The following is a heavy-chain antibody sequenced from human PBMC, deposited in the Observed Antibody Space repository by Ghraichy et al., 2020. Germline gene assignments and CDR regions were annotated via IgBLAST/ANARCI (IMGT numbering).Heavy chain of an antibody. CDR2: ISYDGENK. CDR1: GFTFSNYG. Sequence: GGSLRLSCAASGFTFSNYGLHWVRQAPGEGLQWVALISYDGENKYYADSVKGRFTISRDNSKNTLYLQLNSLRGEDTAVYSCVRDAAAYCRGCSCPPEYWGQGTLVTVSS. J-gene: IGHJ4*02. CDR3: VRDAAAYCRGCSCPPEY. V-gene: IGHV3-30*04. D-gene: IGHD2-15*01.